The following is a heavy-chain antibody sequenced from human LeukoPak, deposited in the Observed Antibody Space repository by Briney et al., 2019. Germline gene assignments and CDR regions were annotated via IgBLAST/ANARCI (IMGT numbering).Heavy chain of an antibody. J-gene: IGHJ4*02. D-gene: IGHD5-18*01. CDR2: IIPIFGTA. CDR3: ATDLRGYSYGDKIDY. V-gene: IGHV1-69*13. Sequence: SVKVSCKASGGTFGSYAISWVRQAPGQGLEWMGGIIPIFGTANYAQKFQGRVTITADESTSTAYMELSSLRSEDTAVYYCATDLRGYSYGDKIDYWGQGTLVTVSS. CDR1: GGTFGSYA.